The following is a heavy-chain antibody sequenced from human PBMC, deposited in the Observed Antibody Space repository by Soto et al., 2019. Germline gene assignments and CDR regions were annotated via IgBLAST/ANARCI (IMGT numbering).Heavy chain of an antibody. D-gene: IGHD3-3*01. V-gene: IGHV1-18*04. J-gene: IGHJ4*02. CDR2: ISANNGNT. CDR3: ARAVANYDFDAALRLFDY. Sequence: GASVKVSCKASGYTFTSYGISWVRQAPGQGLEWMGWISANNGNTNYAQKLQGRVTMTTDTSTSTAYMELSSLSSDDTAVYFCARAVANYDFDAALRLFDYWGQGTLVTVSS. CDR1: GYTFTSYG.